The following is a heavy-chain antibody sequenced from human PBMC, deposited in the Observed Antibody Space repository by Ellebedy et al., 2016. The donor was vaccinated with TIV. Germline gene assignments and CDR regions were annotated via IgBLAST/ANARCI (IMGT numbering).Heavy chain of an antibody. V-gene: IGHV4-39*01. CDR2: IYNSGST. D-gene: IGHD1-26*01. CDR3: VKHVSIVGPSELDY. Sequence: SETLSLXCRASTGSVDGRPYWGWIRQSPGKGLEWVASIYNSGSTYYNPSLKSRLSISVDTSQNQVSLNVSSVTATDTAIYYCVKHVSIVGPSELDYWGQGTLVTVSS. CDR1: TGSVDGRPY. J-gene: IGHJ4*02.